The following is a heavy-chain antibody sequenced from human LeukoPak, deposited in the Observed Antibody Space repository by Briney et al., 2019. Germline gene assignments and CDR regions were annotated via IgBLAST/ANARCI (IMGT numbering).Heavy chain of an antibody. J-gene: IGHJ4*02. V-gene: IGHV4-4*07. D-gene: IGHD3-22*01. CDR2: IYKSGST. Sequence: RPSETLSLTCTVSGGSIGWDYWSWIRPSAGKGLEWIGRIYKSGSTNYNPSFRSRVTMSVDTSKNQFSLNVTSVTAADTAVYYCAREEYFQDSNGYSYYFHSWGQGSLVTVSS. CDR3: AREEYFQDSNGYSYYFHS. CDR1: GGSIGWDY.